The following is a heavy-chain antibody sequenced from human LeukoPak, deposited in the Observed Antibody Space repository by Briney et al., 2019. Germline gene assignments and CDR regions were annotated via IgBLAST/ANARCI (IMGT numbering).Heavy chain of an antibody. J-gene: IGHJ3*02. CDR1: GGSFSGYY. V-gene: IGHV4-34*01. CDR2: INHSGST. Sequence: SETLSLTCAVYGGSFSGYYWSWIRQPPGKGLEWIGEINHSGSTYYNPSLKSRVTISVDRSKNQFSLKLSSVTAADTAVYYCARAPHDDAFDIWGQGTMVTVSS. CDR3: ARAPHDDAFDI.